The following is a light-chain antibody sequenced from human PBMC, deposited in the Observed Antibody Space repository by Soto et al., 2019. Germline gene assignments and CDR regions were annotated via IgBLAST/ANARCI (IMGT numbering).Light chain of an antibody. V-gene: IGLV2-14*03. J-gene: IGLJ3*02. CDR3: SSYATSSTLEWV. Sequence: QSALTQPASVSGSPGQSITISCTGASSDVGDYNYVSWYQHHPGKAPKLVIYDVSSRPSGVSGRLSGSKSGNTASLTISGLRAEDEADYYCSSYATSSTLEWVFGGGTKLTVL. CDR2: DVS. CDR1: SSDVGDYNY.